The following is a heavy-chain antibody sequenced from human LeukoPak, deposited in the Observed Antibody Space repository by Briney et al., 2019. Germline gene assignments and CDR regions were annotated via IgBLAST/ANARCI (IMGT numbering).Heavy chain of an antibody. CDR2: SDASGST. J-gene: IGHJ4*02. V-gene: IGHV4-61*02. CDR3: ARQRTAPRFGDFLS. Sequence: TLSLTCIVSSDSIGRGSYHWSWIRQPAGKRLEWIGRSDASGSTNYNPSLESRVTISIDTSKNQYSLRLSSVTAADTAVYFCARQRTAPRFGDFLSWGQGSRVSVSS. CDR1: SDSIGRGSYH. D-gene: IGHD2/OR15-2a*01.